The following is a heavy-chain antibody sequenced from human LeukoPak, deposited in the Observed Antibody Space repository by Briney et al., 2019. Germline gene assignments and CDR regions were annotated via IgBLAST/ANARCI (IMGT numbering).Heavy chain of an antibody. CDR1: GDSISSSSYY. Sequence: SKTLSLTCTVSGDSISSSSYYWGWIRQPPGKGLEWIGSIYYTGSTYYNPSLKSRFTMSVDTSKNQFALNLTSVTAADTAIYYCARVLLWFGEPLNWFDPWGQGTLVTVSS. J-gene: IGHJ5*02. V-gene: IGHV4-39*06. D-gene: IGHD3-10*01. CDR3: ARVLLWFGEPLNWFDP. CDR2: IYYTGST.